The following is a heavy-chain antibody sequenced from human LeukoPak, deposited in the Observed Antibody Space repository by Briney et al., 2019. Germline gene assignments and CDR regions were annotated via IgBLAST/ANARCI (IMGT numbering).Heavy chain of an antibody. CDR1: GYTFTGYY. Sequence: ASVKVSCKASGYTFTGYYMHWVRQAPGQGLEWMGWISAYNGNTNYAQKLQGRVTMTTDTSTSTAYMELRSLRSDDTAVYYCAGLRYFDWLSPRENWFDPWGQGTLVTVSS. CDR2: ISAYNGNT. V-gene: IGHV1-18*04. J-gene: IGHJ5*02. CDR3: AGLRYFDWLSPRENWFDP. D-gene: IGHD3-9*01.